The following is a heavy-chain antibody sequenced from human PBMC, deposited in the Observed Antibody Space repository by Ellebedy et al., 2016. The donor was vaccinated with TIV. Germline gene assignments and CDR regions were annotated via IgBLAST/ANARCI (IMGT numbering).Heavy chain of an antibody. Sequence: AASVKVSCKASGGTFSTYAFSWVRQAPGQGLEWMGWISAYNGNTEFAQKFQGRVNLTTEISTNTAYMELRGLTSDDTAVYYCARGYYDTVLDHWGQGTLVTVSS. CDR3: ARGYYDTVLDH. CDR2: ISAYNGNT. D-gene: IGHD3-22*01. V-gene: IGHV1-18*01. CDR1: GGTFSTYA. J-gene: IGHJ4*02.